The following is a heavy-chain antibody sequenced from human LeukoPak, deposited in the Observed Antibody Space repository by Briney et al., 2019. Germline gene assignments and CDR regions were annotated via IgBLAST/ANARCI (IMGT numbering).Heavy chain of an antibody. CDR3: ARDNSVGDYAWWFDP. CDR1: GGSISSYY. Sequence: SETLSLTCTVSGGSISSYYWSWIRQPPGKGLEWIGYIYYSGSTNYNPSLKSRVTISVDTSKNQFSLKLSSVTAADTAMYYCARDNSVGDYAWWFDPWGQGTLVTVSS. V-gene: IGHV4-59*01. CDR2: IYYSGST. D-gene: IGHD1-26*01. J-gene: IGHJ5*02.